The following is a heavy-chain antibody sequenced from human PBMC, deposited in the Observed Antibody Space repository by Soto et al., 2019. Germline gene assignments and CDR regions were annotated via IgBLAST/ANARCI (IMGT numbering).Heavy chain of an antibody. CDR2: IYWDDDK. D-gene: IGHD2-15*01. J-gene: IGHJ5*02. CDR3: AHSIYCSGGSCYSGWFDP. Sequence: GLDLEWLALIYWDDDKRYSPSLKSRLTITKDTSKNQVVLTMTNMDPVDTATYYCAHSIYCSGGSCYSGWFDPWGQGTLVTVSS. V-gene: IGHV2-5*02.